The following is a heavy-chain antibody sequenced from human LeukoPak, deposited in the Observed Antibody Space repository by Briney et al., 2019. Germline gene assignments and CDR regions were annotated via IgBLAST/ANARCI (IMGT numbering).Heavy chain of an antibody. CDR3: AKPIGPRYGDYHNSCFDS. CDR2: ISTTT. J-gene: IGHJ5*01. Sequence: PGGSLTLSCEASAFTFSTYAMSWVRQVPAKGLEWVSAISTTTYYADFVEGRFTISRDNSKNTLYLQMNSLRAEDTAVYYCAKPIGPRYGDYHNSCFDSWGQGTLVTVSS. V-gene: IGHV3-23*01. CDR1: AFTFSTYA. D-gene: IGHD4-17*01.